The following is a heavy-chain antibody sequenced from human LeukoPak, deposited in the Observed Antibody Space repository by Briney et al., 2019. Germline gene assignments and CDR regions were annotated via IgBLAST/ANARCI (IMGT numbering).Heavy chain of an antibody. Sequence: GASVKVSCKASGYTFTGYYMHWVRQAPGQGLEWMGWINPNSGGTNYAQKFQGRVTMTRDTSINTAYMELSRLRSDDTAVYYCATLPHIVVVTAIQGFFDYWGQGTLVTVSS. V-gene: IGHV1-2*02. J-gene: IGHJ4*02. CDR2: INPNSGGT. CDR1: GYTFTGYY. CDR3: ATLPHIVVVTAIQGFFDY. D-gene: IGHD2-21*02.